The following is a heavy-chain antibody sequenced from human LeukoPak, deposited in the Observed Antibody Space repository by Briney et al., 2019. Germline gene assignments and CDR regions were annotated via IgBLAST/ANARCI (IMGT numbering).Heavy chain of an antibody. D-gene: IGHD3-22*01. J-gene: IGHJ4*02. CDR2: IWYGGSNK. CDR3: AKGYSSGSSLSALDY. Sequence: HSGGSLRLSCAASGFTFSSYGMHWVRQAPGKGLEWVAVIWYGGSNKYYADSVKGRFTISRDNSKNTLYLQMNSLRAEDTAVYYCAKGYSSGSSLSALDYWGQGTLVTVSS. CDR1: GFTFSSYG. V-gene: IGHV3-30*02.